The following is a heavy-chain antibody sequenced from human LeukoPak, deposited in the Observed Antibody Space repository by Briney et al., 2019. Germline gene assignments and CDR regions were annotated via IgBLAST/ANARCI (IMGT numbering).Heavy chain of an antibody. J-gene: IGHJ4*02. CDR1: GFTFWSYG. CDR2: VSYDGRNE. D-gene: IGHD6-19*01. CDR3: AKAVSGCLDY. Sequence: GGSLRLSCAASGFTFWSYGMHWVRQAPGKGLEWVAVVSYDGRNECYADSVKGRLTISRDNSKNTLYLQMNSLRAEDTAVYYCAKAVSGCLDYWGQGTLVTVSS. V-gene: IGHV3-30*18.